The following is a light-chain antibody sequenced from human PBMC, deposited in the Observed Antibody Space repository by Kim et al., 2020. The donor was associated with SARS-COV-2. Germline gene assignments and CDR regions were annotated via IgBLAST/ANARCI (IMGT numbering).Light chain of an antibody. CDR1: QSISSY. Sequence: DIQMTQSPSSLSASVGDRVTITCRASQSISSYLNWYQQKPGKAPKLLIYAASSLRSGVPSRFSGSGSGTDFTLTISSLQPEDFATYYCQQSYSTLGRTFGQGTKVDIK. J-gene: IGKJ1*01. CDR3: QQSYSTLGRT. CDR2: AAS. V-gene: IGKV1-39*01.